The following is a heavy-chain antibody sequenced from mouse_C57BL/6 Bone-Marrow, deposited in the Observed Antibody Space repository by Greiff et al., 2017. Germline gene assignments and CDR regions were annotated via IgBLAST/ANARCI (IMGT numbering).Heavy chain of an antibody. V-gene: IGHV7-1*01. D-gene: IGHD1-1*01. CDR1: GFTFSDFY. Sequence: EVKLVESGGGLVQSGRSLRLSCATSGFTFSDFYMEWVRQAPGKGLEWIAASRNKANDYTTEYSASVKGRFIVSRDTSQSILYLQMNALRAEDTAIYYCARDSPSRGDAMDYWGQGTSVTVSS. CDR3: ARDSPSRGDAMDY. J-gene: IGHJ4*01. CDR2: SRNKANDYTT.